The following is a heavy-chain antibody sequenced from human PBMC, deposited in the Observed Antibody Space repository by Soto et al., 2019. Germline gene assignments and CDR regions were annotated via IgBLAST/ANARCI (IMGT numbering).Heavy chain of an antibody. D-gene: IGHD6-19*01. CDR3: ARDSRYSSGWHSGFDY. V-gene: IGHV1-18*01. Sequence: EASVKVSCKASGYTFTSYGISWVRQAPGQGLEWMGWISAYNGNTNYAQKLQGRVTMTTDTSTSTAYMELRSLRSDDTAVYYCARDSRYSSGWHSGFDYWGQGTLVTVSS. J-gene: IGHJ4*02. CDR1: GYTFTSYG. CDR2: ISAYNGNT.